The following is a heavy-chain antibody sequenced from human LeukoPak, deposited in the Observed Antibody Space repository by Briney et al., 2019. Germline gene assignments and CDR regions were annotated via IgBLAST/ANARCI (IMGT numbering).Heavy chain of an antibody. CDR3: AQWAAVRGFITPLDY. CDR2: ISYDGNNK. J-gene: IGHJ4*02. D-gene: IGHD3-10*01. Sequence: PGGSLRLSCAASGFTFSSYGMHWVRQAPGKGLEWVAFISYDGNNKYYVDSVKGRFTISRDNFNNMMHLQMNSLRPEDTAVYYCAQWAAVRGFITPLDYWGQGTPVTVSS. CDR1: GFTFSSYG. V-gene: IGHV3-30*18.